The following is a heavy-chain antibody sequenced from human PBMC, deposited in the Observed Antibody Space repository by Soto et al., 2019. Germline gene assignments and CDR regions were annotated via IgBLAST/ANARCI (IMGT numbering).Heavy chain of an antibody. CDR2: LNPDGTYP. Sequence: PGGSLRLSCAASGFTFSSYGMHWVRQAPGKGLVWVSRLNPDGTYPNYTDSVKGRFTISRDNSKNTLYLQMNSLRAEDTAVYYCAKIAILVPAARHRSYPVDYWGQGTLVTVSS. V-gene: IGHV3-74*01. D-gene: IGHD2-2*01. J-gene: IGHJ4*02. CDR1: GFTFSSYG. CDR3: AKIAILVPAARHRSYPVDY.